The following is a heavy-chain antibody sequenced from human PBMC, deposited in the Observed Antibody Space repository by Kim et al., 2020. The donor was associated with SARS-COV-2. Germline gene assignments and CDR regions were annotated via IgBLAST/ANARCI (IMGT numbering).Heavy chain of an antibody. Sequence: SETLSLTCTVSGFSISSGYYWGWIRQPPGKGLEWIGIIYHSGRIYYNPSLKSRVTISVDTSKNQFSLNLSSLTAADTALYYCASLDSSGWYYFDYWGQGTLVTVSS. CDR2: IYHSGRI. CDR3: ASLDSSGWYYFDY. D-gene: IGHD6-19*01. CDR1: GFSISSGYY. V-gene: IGHV4-38-2*02. J-gene: IGHJ4*02.